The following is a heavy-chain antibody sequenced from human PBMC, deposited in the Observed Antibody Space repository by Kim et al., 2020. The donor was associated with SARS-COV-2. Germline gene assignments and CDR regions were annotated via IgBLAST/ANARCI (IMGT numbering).Heavy chain of an antibody. CDR2: INGGGVT. Sequence: GGSLRLSCLASGFTFSSYWMHWVRQAPGKGLVWVSRINGGGVTTYADSVKGRFTISRDNAKNTLYLQMNSLRAEDTAVYYCARDPDLRGYSLAEAWGQGT. J-gene: IGHJ5*02. D-gene: IGHD5-18*01. CDR3: ARDPDLRGYSLAEA. CDR1: GFTFSSYW. V-gene: IGHV3-74*03.